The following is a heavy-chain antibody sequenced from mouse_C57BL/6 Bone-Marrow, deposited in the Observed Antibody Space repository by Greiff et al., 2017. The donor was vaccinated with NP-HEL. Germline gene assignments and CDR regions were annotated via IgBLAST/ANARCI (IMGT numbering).Heavy chain of an antibody. CDR2: ISNGGGST. V-gene: IGHV5-12*01. CDR1: GFTFSDYY. Sequence: EVKVEESGGGLVQPGGSLKLSCAASGFTFSDYYMYWVRQTPEKRLEWVAYISNGGGSTYYPDTVKGRFTISRDNAKNTLYLQMSRLKSEDTAMYYCARQNGGWLLRAMDYWGQGTSVTVSS. D-gene: IGHD2-3*01. J-gene: IGHJ4*01. CDR3: ARQNGGWLLRAMDY.